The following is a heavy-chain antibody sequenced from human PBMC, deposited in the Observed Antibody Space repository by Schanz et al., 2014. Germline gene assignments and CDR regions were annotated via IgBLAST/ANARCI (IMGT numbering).Heavy chain of an antibody. CDR1: GYSFTGYY. CDR2: INPSSGGT. Sequence: QVQLVQSGAEVKEPGASVKVSCKASGYSFTGYYMNWVRQAPGQGLEWMGWINPSSGGTNYAQKFQGRVTMTRDTSISTAYMELSRLKSDDTAVYYCARALFGSGHGDVWGQGTTVTVSS. V-gene: IGHV1-2*02. J-gene: IGHJ6*02. D-gene: IGHD3-10*01. CDR3: ARALFGSGHGDV.